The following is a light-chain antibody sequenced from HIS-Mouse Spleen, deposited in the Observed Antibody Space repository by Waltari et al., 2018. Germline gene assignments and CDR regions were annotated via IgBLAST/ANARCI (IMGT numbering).Light chain of an antibody. J-gene: IGLJ3*02. CDR3: NSRDSSGNHLV. Sequence: SSELTQDPAVSVALGQTVRITCQGDSRRSYYASWYQQKPGPAPVLVIYGKNNRPSGIPDRFSGSSSGNTASLTITGAQAEDEADYYCNSRDSSGNHLVFGGGTKLTVL. CDR2: GKN. CDR1: SRRSYY. V-gene: IGLV3-19*01.